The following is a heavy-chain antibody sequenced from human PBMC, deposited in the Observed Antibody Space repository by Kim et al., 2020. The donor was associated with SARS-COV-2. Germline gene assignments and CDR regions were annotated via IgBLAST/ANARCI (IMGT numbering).Heavy chain of an antibody. J-gene: IGHJ2*01. V-gene: IGHV4-59*01. CDR2: VRNSGST. CDR3: ARVAYSSGSYRHWYFDL. CDR1: GGSISNYY. Sequence: SETLSLTCTVSGGSISNYYWTWIRQPPGKGLEWIGFVRNSGSTNYNPSLKSRVTMSTDASKNHFSLNLTSVTAADTAVYYCARVAYSSGSYRHWYFDLWGRGTLVTVSS. D-gene: IGHD3-10*01.